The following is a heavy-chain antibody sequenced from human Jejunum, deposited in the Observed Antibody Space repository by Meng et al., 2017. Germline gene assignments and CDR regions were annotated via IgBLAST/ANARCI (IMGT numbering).Heavy chain of an antibody. J-gene: IGHJ4*02. Sequence: QVKLVQSGSELNTAGASVKVSCMGSAYTFTNYDIKRVRQAPGQGLEWMGWINTKTGNPMYAQGFTGRFVFSLDTSVSTAHLHISTLTPEDTAVYYCATSGGGFDYWGQGTLVTVSS. CDR1: AYTFTNYD. V-gene: IGHV7-4-1*02. D-gene: IGHD1-26*01. CDR3: ATSGGGFDY. CDR2: INTKTGNP.